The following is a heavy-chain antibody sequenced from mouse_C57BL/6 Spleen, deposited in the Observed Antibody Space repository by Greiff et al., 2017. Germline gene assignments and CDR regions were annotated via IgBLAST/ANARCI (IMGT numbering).Heavy chain of an antibody. V-gene: IGHV5-6*01. J-gene: IGHJ2*01. CDR3: ARQGNGYYGFDY. CDR1: GFTFSSYG. CDR2: ISSGGSYT. Sequence: EVKVVESGGDLVKPGGSLKLSCAASGFTFSSYGMSWVRQTPDKRLEWVATISSGGSYTYYPDSVKGRFTISRDNAKNTLYLQMSSLKSEDTAMYYCARQGNGYYGFDYWGQGTTLTVSS. D-gene: IGHD2-3*01.